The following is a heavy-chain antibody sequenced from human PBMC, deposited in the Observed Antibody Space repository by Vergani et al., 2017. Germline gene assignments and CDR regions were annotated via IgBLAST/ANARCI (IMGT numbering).Heavy chain of an antibody. V-gene: IGHV1-69*04. CDR3: AIHSSGTSGHFDD. D-gene: IGHD3-22*01. Sequence: QVQLVQSGAEVKKPGSSVKVSCKASGGTFSSYAISWVRQAPGQGLEWMGRIIPILGLANYAQKFQGRVTITADKSTSTAYMELSSLRSEDTAVYYCAIHSSGTSGHFDDWGQGTLVTVSS. CDR2: IIPILGLA. CDR1: GGTFSSYA. J-gene: IGHJ4*02.